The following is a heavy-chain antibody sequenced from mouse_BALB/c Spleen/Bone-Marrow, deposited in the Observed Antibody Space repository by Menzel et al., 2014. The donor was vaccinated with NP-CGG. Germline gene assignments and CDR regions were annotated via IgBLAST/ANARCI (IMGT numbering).Heavy chain of an antibody. D-gene: IGHD1-1*01. CDR3: ARRTTTVVATDY. CDR1: GYTFTSYW. V-gene: IGHV1S81*02. Sequence: VQLQQSGAELVKPGASVKLSCKASGYTFTSYWMLWVKQRPGQGLEWIGEINPSNGRTNYNEKFKSKATLTVDKSSSTAYMQLSSLTSEDSAVYYCARRTTTVVATDYWGQGTTLTVSS. J-gene: IGHJ2*01. CDR2: INPSNGRT.